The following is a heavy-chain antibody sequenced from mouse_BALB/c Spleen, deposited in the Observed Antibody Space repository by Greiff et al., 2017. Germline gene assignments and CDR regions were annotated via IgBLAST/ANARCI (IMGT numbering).Heavy chain of an antibody. CDR2: INPSTGYT. J-gene: IGHJ3*01. V-gene: IGHV1S26*01. Sequence: QVQLQQPGAELVKPGASVKMSCKASGYTFTSYWMHWVKQRPGQGLEWIGYINPSTGYTEYNQKFKDKATLTADKSSSTAYMQLSSLTSEDSAVYYCARKGDDYDDEAFAYWGQGTLVTVSA. CDR3: ARKGDDYDDEAFAY. D-gene: IGHD2-4*01. CDR1: GYTFTSYW.